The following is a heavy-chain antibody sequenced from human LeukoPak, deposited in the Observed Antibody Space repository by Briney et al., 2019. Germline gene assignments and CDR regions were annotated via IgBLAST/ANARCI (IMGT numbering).Heavy chain of an antibody. CDR3: ARDTIDYGDYVGLIDY. V-gene: IGHV3-30*03. CDR1: GFTFSSYG. CDR2: ISYDGSNK. Sequence: PGGSLRLSCAASGFTFSSYGMHWVRQAPGKGLEWVAVISYDGSNKYYADSVKGRFTISRDNSKNTLYLQMNSLRAEDTAVYYCARDTIDYGDYVGLIDYWGQGTLVTVSS. J-gene: IGHJ4*02. D-gene: IGHD4-17*01.